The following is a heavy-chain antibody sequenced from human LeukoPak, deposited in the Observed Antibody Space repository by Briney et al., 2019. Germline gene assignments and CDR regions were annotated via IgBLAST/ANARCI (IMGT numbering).Heavy chain of an antibody. CDR3: ARVPIFTMVRGAFDY. J-gene: IGHJ4*02. V-gene: IGHV4-38-2*02. Sequence: SETLSLTCTVSGYSISSGYYWGWIRPPPGKGLEWIGSIYHSGSTYYNPSLKSRVTISVDTSKNQFSLKLSSVTAADTAVYYCARVPIFTMVRGAFDYWGQGTLVTVSS. D-gene: IGHD3-10*01. CDR1: GYSISSGYY. CDR2: IYHSGST.